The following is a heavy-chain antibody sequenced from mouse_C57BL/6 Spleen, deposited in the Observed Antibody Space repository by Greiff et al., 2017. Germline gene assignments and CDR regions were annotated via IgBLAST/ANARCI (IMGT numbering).Heavy chain of an antibody. V-gene: IGHV1-64*01. J-gene: IGHJ4*01. Sequence: QVQLQQPGAELVKPGASVKLSCKASGYTFTSYWMHWVKQRPGQGLEWIGMIHPNSGSTNYNEKFKSKATLTVDKSSSTAYMQLSSLTSEDSAVYYCARRGSSYVNYAMDYWGQGTSVTVSS. CDR3: ARRGSSYVNYAMDY. CDR1: GYTFTSYW. CDR2: IHPNSGST. D-gene: IGHD1-1*01.